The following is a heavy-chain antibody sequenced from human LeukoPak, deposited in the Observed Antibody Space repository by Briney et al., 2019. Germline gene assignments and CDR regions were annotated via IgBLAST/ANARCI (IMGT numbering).Heavy chain of an antibody. CDR3: ARESCSSTSCFYPRGVYYYYMDV. D-gene: IGHD2-2*01. J-gene: IGHJ6*03. CDR1: GGSISSGSYY. CDR2: IYTSGST. Sequence: SSQTLSLTCTVSGGSISSGSYYWSWIRQPAGKGLEWIGRIYTSGSTNYNPSLKSRVTISVDTSKNQFSLKLSSVTAAGTAVYYCARESCSSTSCFYPRGVYYYYMDVWGKGTTVTVSS. V-gene: IGHV4-61*02.